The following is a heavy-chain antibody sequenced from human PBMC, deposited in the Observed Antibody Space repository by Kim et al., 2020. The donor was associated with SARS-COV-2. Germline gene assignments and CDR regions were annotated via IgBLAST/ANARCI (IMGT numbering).Heavy chain of an antibody. CDR3: ARVTGRYFDY. V-gene: IGHV3-53*04. J-gene: IGHJ4*02. Sequence: TYSADSVKGRFTISRHNSKNTLYLQMNSLRAEDTAVYYCARVTGRYFDYWGQGTLVTVSS. CDR2: T.